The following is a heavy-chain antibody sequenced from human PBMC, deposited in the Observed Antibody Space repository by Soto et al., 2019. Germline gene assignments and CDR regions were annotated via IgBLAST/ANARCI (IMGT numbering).Heavy chain of an antibody. Sequence: PSETLSLTCTVSGGSISSGDYYWGWIRQPPGKGLEWIGYIYYSGSTYHNPSLKSRVTISVDTSKNQFSLRLTSVTAADTAVYYCARLNYDSSGYSGDWYFNLWGRGTLVTVSS. V-gene: IGHV4-30-4*01. CDR2: IYYSGST. CDR1: GGSISSGDYY. CDR3: ARLNYDSSGYSGDWYFNL. D-gene: IGHD3-22*01. J-gene: IGHJ2*01.